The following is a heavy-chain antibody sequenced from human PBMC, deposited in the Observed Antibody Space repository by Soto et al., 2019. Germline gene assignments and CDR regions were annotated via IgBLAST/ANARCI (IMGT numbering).Heavy chain of an antibody. CDR2: QHHSGDT. V-gene: IGHV4-38-2*01. Sequence: PSETLSLTCGVSGYSINSGYYWGWIRQPPGKGLEWIGRQHHSGDTYYNPSLKSRVTISVDTPKNHFSLRLNSVTAADTAVYYCGRVVHGYGRSYCDYWGQGTLVTVSS. J-gene: IGHJ4*02. CDR3: GRVVHGYGRSYCDY. D-gene: IGHD1-26*01. CDR1: GYSINSGYY.